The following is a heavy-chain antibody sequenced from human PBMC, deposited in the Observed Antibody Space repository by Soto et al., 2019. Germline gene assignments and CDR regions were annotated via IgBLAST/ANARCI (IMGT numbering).Heavy chain of an antibody. D-gene: IGHD1-26*01. CDR2: ISYGGSS. CDR1: GDSISSRSYY. Sequence: QLQLQESGPGLVKPSETLSLTCTISGDSISSRSYYWGWIRQPPGKGLEWIGSISYGGSSYYNPSLKTRVTMCVDTSKNPFSLHLSSVTAADTAMYYCVRHVEGTYFPYYFDSWGQGTIVTVSS. CDR3: VRHVEGTYFPYYFDS. V-gene: IGHV4-39*01. J-gene: IGHJ4*02.